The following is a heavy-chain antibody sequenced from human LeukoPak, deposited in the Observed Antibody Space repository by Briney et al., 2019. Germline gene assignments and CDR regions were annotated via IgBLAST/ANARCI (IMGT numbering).Heavy chain of an antibody. Sequence: GESLKISCKVSGYTFTSYWIGWVRQMPGKGLEWMGIIYPGDSDTRYSPSFRGQVTISVDKSISTAYLQWSSLKASDTAMYYCARVRQDVLPDWWGQGTLVTVSS. J-gene: IGHJ4*02. CDR3: ARVRQDVLPDW. CDR1: GYTFTSYW. CDR2: IYPGDSDT. V-gene: IGHV5-51*01. D-gene: IGHD3-10*01.